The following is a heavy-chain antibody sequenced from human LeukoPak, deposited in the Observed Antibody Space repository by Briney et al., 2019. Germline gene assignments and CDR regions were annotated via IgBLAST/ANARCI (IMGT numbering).Heavy chain of an antibody. CDR3: ARGSVLRFLEWLNWFDP. D-gene: IGHD3-3*01. V-gene: IGHV1-46*01. Sequence: ASVKVSCKASGYTFTSYYMHWVRQAPGQGLEWMGIINPSGGSTSYAQKFQGRVTMTRDTSTSTVYMELSSLRSEDTAVYYCARGSVLRFLEWLNWFDPWGQGTLVTVSS. CDR1: GYTFTSYY. J-gene: IGHJ5*02. CDR2: INPSGGST.